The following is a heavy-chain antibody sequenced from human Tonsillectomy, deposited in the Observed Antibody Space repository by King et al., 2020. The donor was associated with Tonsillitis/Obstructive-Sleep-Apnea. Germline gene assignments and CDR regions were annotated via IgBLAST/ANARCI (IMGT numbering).Heavy chain of an antibody. V-gene: IGHV2-26*01. J-gene: IGHJ6*03. CDR2: IFSNDEK. CDR1: GFSLSNAGMG. Sequence: TLKESGPVLVKPTETLTLTCTVSGFSLSNAGMGVNWIRQPPGKALEWLAHIFSNDEKSYTTSLKSRLTISKDTSKSQVVLTMTNMDPVDTATYYCTRIADTALASYYYYYSIDVWGEGTTVTVS. D-gene: IGHD5-18*01. CDR3: TRIADTALASYYYYYSIDV.